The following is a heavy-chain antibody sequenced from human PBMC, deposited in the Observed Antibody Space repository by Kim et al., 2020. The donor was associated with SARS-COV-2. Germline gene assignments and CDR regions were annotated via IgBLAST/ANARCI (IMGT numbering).Heavy chain of an antibody. CDR1: GGSFNSNG. CDR3: ARAAGPWSLSYGMDV. Sequence: SVKVSCKASGGSFNSNGLNWVRQAPGQGLEWMGGIIPHFNIPDYAQRFQGRLTIIADESTTTVYMELRSLRSEDTALYYCARAAGPWSLSYGMDVWGQGTTVTVSS. CDR2: IIPHFNIP. V-gene: IGHV1-69*13. D-gene: IGHD3-3*01. J-gene: IGHJ6*02.